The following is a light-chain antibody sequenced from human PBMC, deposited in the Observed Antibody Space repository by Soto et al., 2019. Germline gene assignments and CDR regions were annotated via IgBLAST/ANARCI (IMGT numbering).Light chain of an antibody. CDR2: GAS. CDR3: QQYGSSPRT. V-gene: IGKV3-20*01. J-gene: IGKJ1*01. Sequence: EIVLTQSPGTLSLSPGERATLSCRASQSVSSNYLGWYQQKTGQAPRLLIYGASSRATGIPNRFSGSGSGTDFTLTISRLEPEDFAVYYCQQYGSSPRTFGQGPKVEIK. CDR1: QSVSSNY.